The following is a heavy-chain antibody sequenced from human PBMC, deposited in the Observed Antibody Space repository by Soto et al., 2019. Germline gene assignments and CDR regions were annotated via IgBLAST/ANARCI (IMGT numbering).Heavy chain of an antibody. J-gene: IGHJ4*02. Sequence: SETLSLTCTVSGDSISGSPYFWGWIRQPPGKRLEWIGSIFYDGYTLYTPSLRSRVTISVDTPKNQFSLKLSSVTAADTAVYYCAKNWNWGSLVHWGQGTLVTVSS. CDR1: GDSISGSPYF. CDR2: IFYDGYT. D-gene: IGHD7-27*01. CDR3: AKNWNWGSLVH. V-gene: IGHV4-39*01.